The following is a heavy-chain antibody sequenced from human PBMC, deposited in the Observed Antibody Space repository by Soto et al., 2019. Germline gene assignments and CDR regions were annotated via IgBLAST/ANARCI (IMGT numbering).Heavy chain of an antibody. CDR3: ARERTRGFGP. V-gene: IGHV1-8*01. CDR1: GYTFTSYE. CDR2: MNPNSGNT. J-gene: IGHJ5*02. Sequence: QVQLVQSGAEVKKPGASVKVSCKASGYTFTSYEINWVRQATGQGLGWMRWMNPNSGNTVYAQKFQGRVTMTRNTSISTAYMELSSLRSEDTAVYFCARERTRGFGPWGEGTLVTVSS.